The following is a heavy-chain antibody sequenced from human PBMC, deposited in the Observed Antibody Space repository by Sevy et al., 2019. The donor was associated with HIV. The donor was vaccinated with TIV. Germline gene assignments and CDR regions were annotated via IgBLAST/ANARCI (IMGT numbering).Heavy chain of an antibody. CDR3: AGDLKRGSGGAYYDFWSGYYYYYYGMDV. J-gene: IGHJ6*02. CDR2: INTNTGNP. D-gene: IGHD3-3*01. CDR1: GYTFTSYA. V-gene: IGHV7-4-1*02. Sequence: ASVKVSCKASGYTFTSYAMNWVRQAPGQGLEWMGWINTNTGNPTYAQGFTGRFVFSLDTSVSTEYLQISSLKAEDTAVYYCAGDLKRGSGGAYYDFWSGYYYYYYGMDVWGQGTTVTVSS.